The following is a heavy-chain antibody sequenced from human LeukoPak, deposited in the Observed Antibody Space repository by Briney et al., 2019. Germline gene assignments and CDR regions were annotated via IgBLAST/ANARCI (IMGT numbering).Heavy chain of an antibody. CDR3: ARCTTGRTFGSLREIRRSREIDY. J-gene: IGHJ4*02. CDR2: ISSSSSNI. V-gene: IGHV3-21*01. D-gene: IGHD1-1*01. CDR1: GFTVSSNY. Sequence: GGSLRLSCAASGFTVSSNYMSWVRQAPGKGLEWVSSISSSSSNIYYADSVKGRFTISRDNAKNSLYLQMNSLRVEDTAVYYCARCTTGRTFGSLREIRRSREIDYWGQGTLVTVSS.